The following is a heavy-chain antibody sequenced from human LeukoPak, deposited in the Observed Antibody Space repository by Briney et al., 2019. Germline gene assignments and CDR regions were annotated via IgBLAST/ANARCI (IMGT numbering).Heavy chain of an antibody. CDR3: ARAPGYCSGGSCYRGAFDI. D-gene: IGHD2-15*01. V-gene: IGHV4-39*07. CDR1: GGSISSSSYY. J-gene: IGHJ3*02. Sequence: SETLSLTCTVSGGSISSSSYYWGWIRQPPGKGLEWLGSIYYSGSTYYNPSLKSRVTISVDTSKNQFSLKLSSVTAADTAVYYCARAPGYCSGGSCYRGAFDIWGQGTMVTVSS. CDR2: IYYSGST.